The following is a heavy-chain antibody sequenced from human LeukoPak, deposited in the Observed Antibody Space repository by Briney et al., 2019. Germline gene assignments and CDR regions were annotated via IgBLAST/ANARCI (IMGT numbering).Heavy chain of an antibody. J-gene: IGHJ5*02. Sequence: SQTLSLTCTVSGGSISSGSYYWSWIRQHPGKGLEWIGYIYYSGSTYYNPSLKSRVTISVDTSKNQFSLKLSSVTAADTAVYYCARAVDTAMVRWFDPWGQGTLVTVSS. CDR2: IYYSGST. CDR1: GGSISSGSYY. D-gene: IGHD5-18*01. V-gene: IGHV4-31*03. CDR3: ARAVDTAMVRWFDP.